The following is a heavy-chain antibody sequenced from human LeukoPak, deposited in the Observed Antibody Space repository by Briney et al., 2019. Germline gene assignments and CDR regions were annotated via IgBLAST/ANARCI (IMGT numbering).Heavy chain of an antibody. V-gene: IGHV5-51*01. CDR1: GYSFTSYW. CDR2: IYPGDSDT. CDR3: ARQDYYDSSGYYYYFGY. D-gene: IGHD3-22*01. J-gene: IGHJ4*02. Sequence: GESLKIFCKGSGYSFTSYWIGWVRQMPGKGLEWMGIIYPGDSDTRYSPSFQGQVTISADKSISTAYLQWSSLKASDTAMYYCARQDYYDSSGYYYYFGYRGQGTLVTVSS.